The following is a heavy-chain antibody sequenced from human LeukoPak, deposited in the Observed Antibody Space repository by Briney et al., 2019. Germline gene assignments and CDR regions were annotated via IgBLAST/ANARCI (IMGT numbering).Heavy chain of an antibody. D-gene: IGHD3-10*01. CDR2: ISSSSSYI. J-gene: IGHJ4*02. CDR1: GFTFSSYS. CDR3: AREHGSGSYSDFDY. Sequence: PGGSLRLSCAASGFTFSSYSMNWVRQAPGKGREGVSSISSSSSYIYYADSVKGRFTISRDNAKNSLYVQMNSLRAEDTAVYYCAREHGSGSYSDFDYWGQGTLVTVSS. V-gene: IGHV3-21*01.